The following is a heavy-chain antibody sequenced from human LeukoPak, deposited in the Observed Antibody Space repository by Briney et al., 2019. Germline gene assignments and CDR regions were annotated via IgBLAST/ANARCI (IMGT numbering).Heavy chain of an antibody. CDR2: ISAGGGAT. CDR3: AKPPYRVGYAFAT. CDR1: GFTFSDYG. V-gene: IGHV3-23*01. D-gene: IGHD1-26*01. Sequence: GGSLRLSCAASGFTFSDYGMSWVRQAPGKGLEWVSAISAGGGATSYAESVKGRFIISRDNSKSTLYLQMSSLGAEDTAVYYCAKPPYRVGYAFATWGQRTLLTVSS. J-gene: IGHJ5*02.